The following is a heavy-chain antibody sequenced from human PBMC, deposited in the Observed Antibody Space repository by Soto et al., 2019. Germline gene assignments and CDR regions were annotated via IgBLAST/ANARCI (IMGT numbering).Heavy chain of an antibody. D-gene: IGHD1-1*01. V-gene: IGHV1-2*02. CDR3: AREQATAKPEGVDF. J-gene: IGHJ4*02. CDR2: INPNSGGT. Sequence: ASVKVSCKASGYTFSDYYIHWVRQAPGQGLEWMGWINPNSGGTKYAPKFQGGVTMTRDTSITTAYMELSRLRSGDTAVYYCAREQATAKPEGVDFWGQGTLVTVYS. CDR1: GYTFSDYY.